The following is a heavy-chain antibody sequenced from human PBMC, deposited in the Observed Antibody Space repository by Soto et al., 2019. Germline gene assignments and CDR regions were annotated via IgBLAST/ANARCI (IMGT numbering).Heavy chain of an antibody. J-gene: IGHJ3*01. D-gene: IGHD1-26*01. V-gene: IGHV3-74*01. CDR3: ARGDRGAFDL. Sequence: EVQLLESGGGLVQPGESLRLSCAASGFTFSYYWMHWVRQAPGMGLVWVSRIHSDGSSTTYADSVKGRFTISRDNARYTLYLQMNSLRAEDTAVYYCARGDRGAFDLWGQGTVVTVSS. CDR1: GFTFSYYW. CDR2: IHSDGSST.